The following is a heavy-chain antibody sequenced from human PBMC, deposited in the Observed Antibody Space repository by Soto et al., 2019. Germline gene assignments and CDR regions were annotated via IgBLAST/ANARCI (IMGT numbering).Heavy chain of an antibody. CDR3: AKTPNYYDSSGYLNWFDP. V-gene: IGHV3-23*01. J-gene: IGHJ5*02. Sequence: PGGSLGLACAASGFTFSSYAMSWVRQAPGKGLEWVSAISGSGRSTYYADSVKGRFTISRDNSKNTLYLQLNSLRADDTAVYYYAKTPNYYDSSGYLNWFDPWGQGTLVTVSS. CDR1: GFTFSSYA. D-gene: IGHD3-22*01. CDR2: ISGSGRST.